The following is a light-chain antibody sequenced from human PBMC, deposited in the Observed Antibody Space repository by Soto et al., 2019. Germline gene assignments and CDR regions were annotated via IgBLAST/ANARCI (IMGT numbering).Light chain of an antibody. Sequence: EIVLTQSPATLSLSPGERATLSCRASQSVGSYLAWYQQKPGQPPRLLIYDASNRATGIPARFSGSGSGTDFTLTISSLEPEDFAFYYCQQRSNWPPITFGQGTRLEIK. CDR1: QSVGSY. V-gene: IGKV3-11*01. CDR2: DAS. J-gene: IGKJ5*01. CDR3: QQRSNWPPIT.